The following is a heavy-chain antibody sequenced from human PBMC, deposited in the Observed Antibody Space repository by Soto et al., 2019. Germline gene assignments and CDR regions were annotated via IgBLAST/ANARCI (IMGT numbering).Heavy chain of an antibody. CDR2: LSYDGSNK. CDR1: GFTFISYG. D-gene: IGHD2-2*01. Sequence: GGSLRLSCAASGFTFISYGMHWVRQAPCKGLEWVAVLSYDGSNKYYADSVKGRFTISRDNSKNTLYLQMNSLRAEDTAVYYCAKDPRYCSSTSCYVNYYYYYMDVWGKRTTVTVSS. J-gene: IGHJ6*03. CDR3: AKDPRYCSSTSCYVNYYYYYMDV. V-gene: IGHV3-30*18.